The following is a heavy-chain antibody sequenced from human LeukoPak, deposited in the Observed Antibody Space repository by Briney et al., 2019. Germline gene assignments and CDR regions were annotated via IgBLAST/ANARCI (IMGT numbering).Heavy chain of an antibody. CDR3: ARERGWPLNYFDY. J-gene: IGHJ4*02. D-gene: IGHD5-24*01. Sequence: GGSLRLSCAASGFTFSTYTMSWVRQAPGKGLEWVSHITATGSGTFYADSVKGRFTVSRDSVKNSVYLQMNSLRAEDTAVYYCARERGWPLNYFDYWGQGTLVTVSS. CDR1: GFTFSTYT. CDR2: ITATGSGT. V-gene: IGHV3-48*01.